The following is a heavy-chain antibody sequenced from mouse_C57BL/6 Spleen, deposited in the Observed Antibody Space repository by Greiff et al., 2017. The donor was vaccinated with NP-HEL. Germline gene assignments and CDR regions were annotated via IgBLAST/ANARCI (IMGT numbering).Heavy chain of an antibody. CDR1: GFTFSDYG. CDR2: ISSGSSTI. D-gene: IGHD1-1*01. V-gene: IGHV5-17*01. CDR3: ALTTVVALDY. J-gene: IGHJ2*01. Sequence: EVQLVESGGGLVKPGGSLKLSCAASGFTFSDYGMHWVRQAPEKGLEWVAYISSGSSTIYYADTVKGRFTISRDNAKNTLFLQMTSLRSEDTAMYYCALTTVVALDYWGQGTTLTVSS.